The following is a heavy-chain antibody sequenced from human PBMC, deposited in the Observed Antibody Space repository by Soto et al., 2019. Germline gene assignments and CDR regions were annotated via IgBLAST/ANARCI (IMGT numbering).Heavy chain of an antibody. Sequence: EVQLVESGGGLVQPGGSLRLSCAASGFIFSSYSMSWVRQAPGKGLEWVSYISSSSTTIYYADSVKGRFTISRDNAKNFLYMQMDSLRDEDTAVYYCARDVTSDWYGNYWGQGTLVTVSS. CDR2: ISSSSTTI. J-gene: IGHJ4*02. D-gene: IGHD6-19*01. CDR3: ARDVTSDWYGNY. CDR1: GFIFSSYS. V-gene: IGHV3-48*02.